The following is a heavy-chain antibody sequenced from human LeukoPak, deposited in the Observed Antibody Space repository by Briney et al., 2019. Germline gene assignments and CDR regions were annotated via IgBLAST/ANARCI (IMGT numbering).Heavy chain of an antibody. CDR2: IGGSGGDT. CDR3: ARDNPGVVGQQLVLNWFDP. V-gene: IGHV3-23*01. Sequence: GGSLRLSCAASGFTFSNYHMSWVRQAPGKGLEWVSSIGGSGGDTYYADSVKGRFTISRDNSKNTLYLQMNSLRAEDTAVYYCARDNPGVVGQQLVLNWFDPWGQGTLVTVSS. D-gene: IGHD6-13*01. CDR1: GFTFSNYH. J-gene: IGHJ5*02.